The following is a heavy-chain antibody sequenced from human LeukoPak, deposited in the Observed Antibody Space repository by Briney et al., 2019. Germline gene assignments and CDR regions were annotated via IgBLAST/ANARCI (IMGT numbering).Heavy chain of an antibody. V-gene: IGHV4-59*01. J-gene: IGHJ5*02. CDR3: ARHMVRGSWFDP. CDR2: IYYGGST. Sequence: PSETLSLTCTVSGDSISSYYWSWIRQPPGKGLEWIGYIYYGGSTNYNPSLKSRVTISVEMSKNQFSLKLSSVTAADTAVYYCARHMVRGSWFDPWGQGTLVTVSS. CDR1: GDSISSYY. D-gene: IGHD3-10*01.